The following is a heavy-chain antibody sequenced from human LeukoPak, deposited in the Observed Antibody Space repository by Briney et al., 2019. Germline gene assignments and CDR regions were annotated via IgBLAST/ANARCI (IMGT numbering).Heavy chain of an antibody. Sequence: PAGSLRLSCAASGFTFSSYSMNWVRQAPGKGLEWVSSISSSSSYIYYADSVKGRFTISRDNAKNSLYLQMNSLRAEDTAVYYCARVHCSSTSCYVGSDYWGQGTLVTVSS. CDR3: ARVHCSSTSCYVGSDY. V-gene: IGHV3-21*01. CDR1: GFTFSSYS. D-gene: IGHD2-2*01. J-gene: IGHJ4*02. CDR2: ISSSSSYI.